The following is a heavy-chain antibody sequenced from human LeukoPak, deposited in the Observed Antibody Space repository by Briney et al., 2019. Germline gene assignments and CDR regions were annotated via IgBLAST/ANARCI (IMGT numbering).Heavy chain of an antibody. CDR2: INPSGGST. Sequence: ASVKVSCKASGYTFTSYDINWVRQATGQGLEWMGIINPSGGSTSYAQKFQGRVTMTRDTSTSTVYMELSSLRSEDTAVYYCARAPPWELQDYWGQGALVTVSS. J-gene: IGHJ4*02. V-gene: IGHV1-46*01. D-gene: IGHD1-26*01. CDR1: GYTFTSYD. CDR3: ARAPPWELQDY.